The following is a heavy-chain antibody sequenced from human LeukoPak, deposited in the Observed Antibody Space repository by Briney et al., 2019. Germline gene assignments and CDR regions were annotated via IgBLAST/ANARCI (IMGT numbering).Heavy chain of an antibody. CDR2: IDPSDSYT. D-gene: IGHD5-18*01. V-gene: IGHV5-10-1*01. CDR1: GYSFTSYW. Sequence: GESLRISCKGSGYSFTSYWISWVRQMPGKGLEWMGRIDPSDSYTNYSPSFQGHVTISADKSTSTAYLQWSSLKASDTAMYYCARTVDTAMANDAFDIWGQGTMVTVSS. CDR3: ARTVDTAMANDAFDI. J-gene: IGHJ3*02.